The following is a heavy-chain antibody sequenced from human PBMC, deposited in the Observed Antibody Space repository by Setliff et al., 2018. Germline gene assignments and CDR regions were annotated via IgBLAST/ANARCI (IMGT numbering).Heavy chain of an antibody. V-gene: IGHV4-34*01. Sequence: TLSLTCAVYGESFNTYYWSWIRESPGKGLEWFGEIDHSGGANYNPSLESRVTMSVDTSKKEFSLKLTSVTAADTAMYYCRQAVVGRDVFDIWGQGTMVSVYS. CDR3: RQAVVGRDVFDI. CDR1: GESFNTYY. J-gene: IGHJ3*02. D-gene: IGHD1-1*01. CDR2: IDHSGGA.